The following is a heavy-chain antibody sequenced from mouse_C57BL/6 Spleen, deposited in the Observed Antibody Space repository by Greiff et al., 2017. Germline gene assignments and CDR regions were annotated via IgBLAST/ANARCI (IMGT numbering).Heavy chain of an antibody. CDR3: ARRGYYYGSSYDWYFDV. D-gene: IGHD1-1*01. V-gene: IGHV5-17*01. Sequence: EVMLVESGGGLVKPGGSLKLSCAASGFTFSDYGMHWVRQAPEKGLEWVAYISSGSSTIYYAATVKGRFTISRDNAKNTLFLQMTSLRSEDTAMYYCARRGYYYGSSYDWYFDVGGTGTTVTVSS. J-gene: IGHJ1*03. CDR1: GFTFSDYG. CDR2: ISSGSSTI.